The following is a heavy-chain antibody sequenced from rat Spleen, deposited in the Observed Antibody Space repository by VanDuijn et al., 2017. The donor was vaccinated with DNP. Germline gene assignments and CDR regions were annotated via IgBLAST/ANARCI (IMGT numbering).Heavy chain of an antibody. V-gene: IGHV4-2*01. CDR2: INKDSSTI. Sequence: EVKLVESGGGLVQPGKSLKLSCVVSGFTFSNYWMYWIRQAPGKGLEWIGTINKDSSTINYAPSLKDKFTISRDNAQTTLFLQMSKLGSEDKAIYYCARGPNYGGWTDFFDYWGQGVMVTVSS. J-gene: IGHJ2*01. CDR3: ARGPNYGGWTDFFDY. D-gene: IGHD1-11*01. CDR1: GFTFSNYW.